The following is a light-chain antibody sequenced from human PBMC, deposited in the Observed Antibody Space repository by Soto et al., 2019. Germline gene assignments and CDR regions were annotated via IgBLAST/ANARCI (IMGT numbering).Light chain of an antibody. CDR1: SSNIGSNY. V-gene: IGLV1-47*01. J-gene: IGLJ3*02. CDR3: AAWDDSLRGWV. Sequence: QSVLTQSPSASGTPGQGVTISCSGSSSNIGSNYVYWYQQLPGTAPKLLIYRNYQRPSGVPDRLSGSKSGTSASLAISGLRSEDEADYYCAAWDDSLRGWVFGGGTQLTVL. CDR2: RNY.